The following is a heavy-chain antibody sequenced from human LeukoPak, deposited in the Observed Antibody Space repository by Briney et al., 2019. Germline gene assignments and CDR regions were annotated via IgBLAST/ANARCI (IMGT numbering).Heavy chain of an antibody. Sequence: GGSLRLSCAASGFTFTSYAMNWVRQAPGKGLEWVSSISSSSRDINYADSVKGRFTISRDNAWNSLYLQMNSLRAEDTAVYYCAKDLFDYDSSGYPDYWGQGTLVTVSS. CDR1: GFTFTSYA. CDR3: AKDLFDYDSSGYPDY. D-gene: IGHD3-22*01. J-gene: IGHJ4*02. V-gene: IGHV3-21*01. CDR2: ISSSSRDI.